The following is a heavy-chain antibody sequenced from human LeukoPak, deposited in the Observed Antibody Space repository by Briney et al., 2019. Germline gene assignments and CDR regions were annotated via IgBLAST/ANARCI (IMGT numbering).Heavy chain of an antibody. CDR1: GYTFTSYG. Sequence: GASVKVSCKASGYTFTSYGISWVRQAPGQGLEWMGWISAYNGNTNYAQKLQGRVTMTTDTSTRTAYMELRSLRSDYTGVYYCARDYYDSSGYPPGGYYFDYWGQGTLVTVSS. CDR3: ARDYYDSSGYPPGGYYFDY. J-gene: IGHJ4*02. V-gene: IGHV1-18*01. D-gene: IGHD3-22*01. CDR2: ISAYNGNT.